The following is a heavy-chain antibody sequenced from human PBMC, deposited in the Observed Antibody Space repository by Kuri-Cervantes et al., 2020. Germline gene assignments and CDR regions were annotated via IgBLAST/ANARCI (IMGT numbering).Heavy chain of an antibody. D-gene: IGHD6-13*01. V-gene: IGHV3-30-3*01. J-gene: IGHJ4*02. CDR1: GLTFSSYA. Sequence: GESLKISCEASGLTFSSYAMDWGRQAPGKGLEWVAVISNDGSNKYYADSVKGRFTISRDNSKNTVYLQMNGLRTEDSAVYYCARAGGIAALSGYFDYWGQGTLVTVSS. CDR2: ISNDGSNK. CDR3: ARAGGIAALSGYFDY.